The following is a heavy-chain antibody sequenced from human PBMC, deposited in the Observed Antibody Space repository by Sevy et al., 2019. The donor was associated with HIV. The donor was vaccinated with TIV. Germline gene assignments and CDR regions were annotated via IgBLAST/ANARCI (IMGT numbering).Heavy chain of an antibody. Sequence: SETLSLTCTVSGASINEYYWSWLRQPPGKGLEWIAYIFRGCTSSNPSLRSRVTISLDTSNSQFSLNVRSVSAADTAMYYCARAYDGWPFDYWGQGTLVTVSS. J-gene: IGHJ4*02. D-gene: IGHD3-22*01. CDR3: ARAYDGWPFDY. CDR2: IFRGCT. V-gene: IGHV4-59*01. CDR1: GASINEYY.